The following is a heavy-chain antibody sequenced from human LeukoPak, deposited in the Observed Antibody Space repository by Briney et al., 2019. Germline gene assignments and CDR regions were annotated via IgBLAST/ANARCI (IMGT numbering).Heavy chain of an antibody. J-gene: IGHJ4*02. Sequence: GSLRLSCAASGFTFSSYSMNWVRQAPGKGLEWVSSISSSSSYIYYADSVKGRFTISRDNAKNSLYLQMNSLRAEDTAVYYCARGVRECSSTSCSLNDYWGQGTLVTVSS. D-gene: IGHD2-2*01. V-gene: IGHV3-21*01. CDR3: ARGVRECSSTSCSLNDY. CDR2: ISSSSSYI. CDR1: GFTFSSYS.